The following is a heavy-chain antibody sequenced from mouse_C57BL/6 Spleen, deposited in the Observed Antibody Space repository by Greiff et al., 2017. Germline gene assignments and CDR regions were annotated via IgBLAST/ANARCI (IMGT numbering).Heavy chain of an antibody. V-gene: IGHV1-47*01. Sequence: VQLVESGAELVKPGASVKMSCKASGYTFTTYPIEWMKQNHGKSLEWIGNFHPYNDDTKYNEKFKGKATLTVEKSSSTVYLELSRLTSDDSAVYYCARRGTPSYYAMDYWGQGTSVTVSS. J-gene: IGHJ4*01. CDR1: GYTFTTYP. CDR3: ARRGTPSYYAMDY. D-gene: IGHD2-14*01. CDR2: FHPYNDDT.